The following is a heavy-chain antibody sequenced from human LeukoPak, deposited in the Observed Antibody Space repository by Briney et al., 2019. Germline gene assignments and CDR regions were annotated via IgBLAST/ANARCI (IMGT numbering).Heavy chain of an antibody. Sequence: PGRSLRLSCAASGFTFDNYAMHGVRQAPGKGLEWVAFIQYDGRTKSYADSVKGRFSISRDSSKNTLYLQMNSLRTEDTAVLYCAKDYGSGSYSFDYWGQGTLVTVSS. V-gene: IGHV3-30*18. CDR1: GFTFDNYA. CDR2: IQYDGRTK. D-gene: IGHD3-10*01. CDR3: AKDYGSGSYSFDY. J-gene: IGHJ4*02.